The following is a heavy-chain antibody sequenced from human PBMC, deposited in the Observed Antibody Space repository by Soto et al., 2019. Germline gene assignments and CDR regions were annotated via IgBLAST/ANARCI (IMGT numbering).Heavy chain of an antibody. J-gene: IGHJ4*02. CDR3: AMGIVPAAHTFDELNDY. CDR1: GFTFSSYA. V-gene: IGHV3-23*01. Sequence: PGGSLRLSCAASGFTFSSYAMSWVRQAPGKGLEWVSAISGSGGSTYYADSVKGRFTISRDNSKNTLYLQMNSLRAEDTAVYYCAMGIVPAAHTFDELNDYWGQGTLVTVSS. CDR2: ISGSGGST. D-gene: IGHD2-2*01.